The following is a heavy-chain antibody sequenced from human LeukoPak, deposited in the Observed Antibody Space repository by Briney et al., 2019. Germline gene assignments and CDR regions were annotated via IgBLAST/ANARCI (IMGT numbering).Heavy chain of an antibody. D-gene: IGHD5-18*01. CDR1: GFTFSSYA. J-gene: IGHJ4*02. V-gene: IGHV3-23*01. CDR2: MSGSGDDT. CDR3: AKCLYSYGPPHFGF. Sequence: GGSLRLSCAASGFTFSSYAMSWVRQAPGKGLEWVSFMSGSGDDTKYADSVKGRFIISRDKTKNTLYLQMKSLRAEDTAVYYCAKCLYSYGPPHFGFWGQGTLVTVSS.